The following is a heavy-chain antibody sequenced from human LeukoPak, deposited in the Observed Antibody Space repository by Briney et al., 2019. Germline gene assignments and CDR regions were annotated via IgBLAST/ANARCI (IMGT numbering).Heavy chain of an antibody. CDR2: IIPIFGTA. CDR3: ARARYYYYYMDV. CDR1: GGTFSSYA. J-gene: IGHJ6*03. V-gene: IGHV1-69*05. Sequence: GASVTLSCKASGGTFSSYAISWVRQAPGQGIEWMGGIIPIFGTANYAQKFQGRVTITTDESTSTAYMELSSLRSEDTAVYYCARARYYYYYMDVWGKGTTVTVSS.